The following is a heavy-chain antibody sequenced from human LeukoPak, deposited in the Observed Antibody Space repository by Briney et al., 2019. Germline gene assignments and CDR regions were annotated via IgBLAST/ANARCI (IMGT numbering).Heavy chain of an antibody. CDR1: GGPFSSYA. Sequence: SVKVSCKGSGGPFSSYAISWVRQAPGQGLEWMGRIIPILGIANYAQKFQGRVTITADKSTSTAYMELSSLRSEDTAVYYCARDGSTGDYWGQGTLVTVSS. CDR2: IIPILGIA. J-gene: IGHJ4*02. V-gene: IGHV1-69*04. D-gene: IGHD1-1*01. CDR3: ARDGSTGDY.